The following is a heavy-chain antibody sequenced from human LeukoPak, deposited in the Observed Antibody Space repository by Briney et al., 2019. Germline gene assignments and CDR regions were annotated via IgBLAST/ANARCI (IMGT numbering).Heavy chain of an antibody. CDR3: ARDEAMVGYETPPFDY. D-gene: IGHD5-18*01. J-gene: IGHJ4*02. CDR2: ISDYNGNT. Sequence: ASVKVSCKASGYIFSNYAISWVRQAPGQGLEWMGWISDYNGNTNFAQKFQGRVTMTTDTSTSTAYMELRSLTSDDTAVYYCARDEAMVGYETPPFDYWGQGTLVTVSS. V-gene: IGHV1-18*01. CDR1: GYIFSNYA.